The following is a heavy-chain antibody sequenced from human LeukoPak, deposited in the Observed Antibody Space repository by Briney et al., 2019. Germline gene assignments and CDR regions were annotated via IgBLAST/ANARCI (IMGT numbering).Heavy chain of an antibody. CDR2: INPTGGST. Sequence: ASVKVSCKASGYTFTSYFIHWVRQAPGQGLEWMGFINPTGGSTTYAQKSQGRITMTRDTSTGTVCMELSSLGSDDTAVYYCARKVDWGHYFDYWGQGTLVTVSS. J-gene: IGHJ4*02. CDR1: GYTFTSYF. D-gene: IGHD3-9*01. V-gene: IGHV1-46*01. CDR3: ARKVDWGHYFDY.